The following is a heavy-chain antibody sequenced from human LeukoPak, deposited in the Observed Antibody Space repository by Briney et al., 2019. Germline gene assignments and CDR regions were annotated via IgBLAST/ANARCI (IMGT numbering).Heavy chain of an antibody. CDR1: GFTFSSYG. D-gene: IGHD3-10*01. V-gene: IGHV3-23*01. CDR3: AKGTRYYGISDYFDY. CDR2: ISGSGGST. Sequence: GGSLRLSCAASGFTFSSYGMHWVRQAPGKGLEWVSAISGSGGSTYYADSVKGRFTISRDNSKNTLYLQMNSLRAEDTAVYYCAKGTRYYGISDYFDYWGQGTLVTVSS. J-gene: IGHJ4*02.